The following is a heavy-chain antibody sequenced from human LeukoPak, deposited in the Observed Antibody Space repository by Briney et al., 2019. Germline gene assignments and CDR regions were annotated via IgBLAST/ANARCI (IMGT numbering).Heavy chain of an antibody. CDR3: AKDRVVRGVMGTLDP. CDR1: GFTFSSYA. CDR2: ISGSGDST. D-gene: IGHD3-10*01. V-gene: IGHV3-23*01. J-gene: IGHJ5*02. Sequence: GGSLRLSCAASGFTFSSYAISWVRQPPGKGLEWVSGISGSGDSTYYADSVKGRFTISRDNSKKMVYVQMNSLRAEDTAIYYCAKDRVVRGVMGTLDPWGQGTLVTVSS.